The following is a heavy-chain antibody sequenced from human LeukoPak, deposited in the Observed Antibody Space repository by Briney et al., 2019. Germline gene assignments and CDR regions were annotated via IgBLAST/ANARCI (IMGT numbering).Heavy chain of an antibody. CDR3: ARVDYSNYIGHY. Sequence: GASLQISCQGSGYSFTSYWIGWVRQLPGKGLEWMGIIYPGDSDTRYSPSFQGQVTISADKSISTAYLQWSSLKASDTAMYYCARVDYSNYIGHYWGQGTLVTVSS. D-gene: IGHD4-11*01. J-gene: IGHJ4*02. CDR2: IYPGDSDT. CDR1: GYSFTSYW. V-gene: IGHV5-51*01.